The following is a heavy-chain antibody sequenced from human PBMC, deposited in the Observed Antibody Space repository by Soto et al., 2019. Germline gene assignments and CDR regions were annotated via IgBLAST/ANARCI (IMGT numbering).Heavy chain of an antibody. CDR2: ISGSGGIT. CDR1: GFTFSSYA. J-gene: IGHJ6*02. V-gene: IGHV3-23*01. Sequence: GSLRLSCAASGFTFSSYAMTWVRQAPGKGLEWVSDISGSGGITYYADSVKGRFTISRDNSKNTLNLQMNSLRADDTAVYYCARARRGAPYYYTMDLWGQGTTVTVSS. D-gene: IGHD3-10*01. CDR3: ARARRGAPYYYTMDL.